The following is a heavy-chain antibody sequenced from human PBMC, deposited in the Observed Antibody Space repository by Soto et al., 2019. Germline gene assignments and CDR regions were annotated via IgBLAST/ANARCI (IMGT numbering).Heavy chain of an antibody. CDR1: GYTLTELS. CDR3: ATIGSDSGYDYFDY. V-gene: IGHV1-24*01. J-gene: IGHJ4*02. Sequence: ASVKVSCKVSGYTLTELSMHWVRQAPGKGLEWMGGFDPEDGETIYAQKFQGRVTMTEDTSTDTAYMELSSLRSEDTAVYYCATIGSDSGYDYFDYWGQGTLVTVPQ. CDR2: FDPEDGET. D-gene: IGHD5-12*01.